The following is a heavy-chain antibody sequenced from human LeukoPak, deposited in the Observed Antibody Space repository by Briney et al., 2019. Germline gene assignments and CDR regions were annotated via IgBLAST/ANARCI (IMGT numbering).Heavy chain of an antibody. D-gene: IGHD3-22*01. J-gene: IGHJ4*02. Sequence: SETLSLTCTVSGVSVSSGSYYWSWIRQPPGKGLEWIGYIYYSGSTNYNPSLKSRVTISVDTSKNQFSLKLSSVTAADTAVYYCARTLPYYDSSGYFDYWGQGTLVTVSS. V-gene: IGHV4-61*01. CDR2: IYYSGST. CDR1: GVSVSSGSYY. CDR3: ARTLPYYDSSGYFDY.